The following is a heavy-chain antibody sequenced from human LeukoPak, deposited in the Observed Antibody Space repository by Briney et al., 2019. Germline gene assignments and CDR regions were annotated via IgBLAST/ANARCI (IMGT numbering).Heavy chain of an antibody. V-gene: IGHV3-74*01. CDR2: IYSDGSIT. CDR3: ARTGVPYAMDV. Sequence: GGSLRLSCAASGFTFSSYEMNWVRQAPGKGLVWVSRIYSDGSITIYADSVKGRFTISRDNAKNTLYLQMNSLRADDTAMYYCARTGVPYAMDVWGQGTTVTVS. D-gene: IGHD1-1*01. CDR1: GFTFSSYE. J-gene: IGHJ6*02.